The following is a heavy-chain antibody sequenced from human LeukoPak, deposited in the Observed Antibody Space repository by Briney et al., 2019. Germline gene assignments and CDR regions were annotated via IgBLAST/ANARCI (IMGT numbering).Heavy chain of an antibody. D-gene: IGHD5-24*01. CDR3: ARDLFRDGYNYGADY. CDR1: GFTFSSYA. J-gene: IGHJ4*02. V-gene: IGHV3-30*04. CDR2: ISYDGSNK. Sequence: GGSLRLFCAASGFTFSSYAMHWVRQAPGKGLEWVAVISYDGSNKYYADSVKGRFTISRDNSKNTLYLQMNSLRAEDTAVYYCARDLFRDGYNYGADYWGQGTLVTVSS.